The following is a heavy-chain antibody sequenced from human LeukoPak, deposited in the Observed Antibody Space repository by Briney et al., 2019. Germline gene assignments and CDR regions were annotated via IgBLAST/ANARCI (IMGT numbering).Heavy chain of an antibody. Sequence: GGSLRPSCAASGFTFSSYSMNWVRQAPGKGLEWVSSISSSSSYIYYADSVKGRFTISRDNAKNSLYLQMNSLRAEDTAVYYCARDTGAPRAFDIWGQGTMVTVSS. CDR3: ARDTGAPRAFDI. V-gene: IGHV3-21*01. CDR1: GFTFSSYS. CDR2: ISSSSSYI. J-gene: IGHJ3*02. D-gene: IGHD1-14*01.